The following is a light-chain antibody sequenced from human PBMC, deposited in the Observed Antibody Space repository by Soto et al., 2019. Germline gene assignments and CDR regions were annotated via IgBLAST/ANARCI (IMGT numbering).Light chain of an antibody. Sequence: DIQMTQFPSSLSASVGDRVTITCRASQGIRIDLGWFQQRPGKAPKRLIYAASTLQSGVPSRFSGSGSGTDFTLTISSLQPEDFATYSCQQGYSTLWTFGQGTKVDI. V-gene: IGKV1-39*01. CDR2: AAS. CDR3: QQGYSTLWT. CDR1: QGIRID. J-gene: IGKJ1*01.